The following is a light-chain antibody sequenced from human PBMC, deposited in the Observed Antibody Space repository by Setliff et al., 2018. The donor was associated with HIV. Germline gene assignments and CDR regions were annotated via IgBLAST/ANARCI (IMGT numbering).Light chain of an antibody. V-gene: IGLV2-14*03. CDR3: SSFTISTTWV. CDR1: SSDIAAYNL. J-gene: IGLJ3*02. CDR2: DVS. Sequence: QSALTQPASVSGSPGQSITNSCSGTSSDIAAYNLVSWYQQHPGKAPKLMISDVSSRPSGVSNRFSGSKSGSTASLTISGLQPEDEADYYCSSFTISTTWVFGGGTKVTV.